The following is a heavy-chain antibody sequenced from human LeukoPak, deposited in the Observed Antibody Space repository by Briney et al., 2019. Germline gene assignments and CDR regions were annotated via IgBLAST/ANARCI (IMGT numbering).Heavy chain of an antibody. D-gene: IGHD2-2*01. CDR2: IQTDGGDK. J-gene: IGHJ4*02. CDR3: AREGGTVVIGRFDY. V-gene: IGHV3-30*02. Sequence: GGSLRLSCAASGINFRASGMDWVRQAPGMGLEWVTFIQTDGGDKKYAASVAGRFTISRDNSKNTVYLHMSSLRPDDTALYYCAREGGTVVIGRFDYWGQGTLVTVSS. CDR1: GINFRASG.